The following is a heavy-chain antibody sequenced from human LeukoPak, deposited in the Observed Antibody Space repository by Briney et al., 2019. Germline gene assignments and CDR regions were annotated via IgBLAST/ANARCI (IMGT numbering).Heavy chain of an antibody. CDR3: ARRAEGTRFDY. V-gene: IGHV4-39*01. J-gene: IGHJ4*02. CDR2: IYYSGST. Sequence: SETLSLTCTVSGGSISSSSYYWGWIRQPPGKGLEWTGSIYYSGSTYYNPSLKSRVTISVDTSKNQFSLKLSSVTAADTAVYYCARRAEGTRFDYWGQGTLVTVSS. D-gene: IGHD1-14*01. CDR1: GGSISSSSYY.